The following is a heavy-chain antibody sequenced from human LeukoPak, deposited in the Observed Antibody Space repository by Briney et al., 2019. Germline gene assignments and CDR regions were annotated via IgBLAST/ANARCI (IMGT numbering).Heavy chain of an antibody. CDR1: GFTFSSYA. J-gene: IGHJ4*02. CDR2: ISGSGGST. CDR3: AKVGGYLIY. V-gene: IGHV3-23*01. Sequence: GGSLRLSCAASGFTFSSYAMSWVRQAPGKGLEWVSTISGSGGSTYYADSVKGRFTLSRDNSKNTLYLQMNSLRAEDTAIYYCAKVGGYLIYWGQGTLVTVSS. D-gene: IGHD3-22*01.